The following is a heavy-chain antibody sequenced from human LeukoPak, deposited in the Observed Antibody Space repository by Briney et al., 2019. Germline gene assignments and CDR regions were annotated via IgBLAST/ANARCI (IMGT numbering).Heavy chain of an antibody. J-gene: IGHJ2*01. CDR2: IYYSGST. D-gene: IGHD2-2*01. V-gene: IGHV4-59*08. Sequence: PSETLSLTCAVYGGSFSGYYWSWIRQPPGKGLEWIGYIYYSGSTNYNPSLKSRVTISVDTSKNQFSLKLSSVTAADTAVYYCARHCSSTSCYSRWYFDLWGRGTLVTVSS. CDR1: GGSFSGYY. CDR3: ARHCSSTSCYSRWYFDL.